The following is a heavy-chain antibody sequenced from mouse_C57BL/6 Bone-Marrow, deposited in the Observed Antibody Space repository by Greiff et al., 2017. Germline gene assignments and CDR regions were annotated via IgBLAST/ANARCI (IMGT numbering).Heavy chain of an antibody. J-gene: IGHJ3*01. CDR1: GYTFTSYW. CDR3: ARRGLRQAWFAY. Sequence: VQLQQPGAELVRPGSSVKLSCKASGYTFTSYWMDWVKQRPGKGLEWIGRIYPGDGDTNYNGKFKGKATLTADKSSSTAYMQLSSLTSEDSAVYFCARRGLRQAWFAYWGQGTLVTVSA. CDR2: IYPGDGDT. D-gene: IGHD2-4*01. V-gene: IGHV1-82*01.